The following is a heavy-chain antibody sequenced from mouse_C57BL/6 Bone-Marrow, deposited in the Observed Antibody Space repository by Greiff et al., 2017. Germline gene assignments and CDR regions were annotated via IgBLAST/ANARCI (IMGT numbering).Heavy chain of an antibody. Sequence: VQVVESGPELVKPGASVKISCKASGYAFSSSWMNWVKQRPGKGLEWIGRIYPGDGDTNYNGKFKGQATLAADKSSSTAYMQLSSLTSEDSAVYFCAREDGIYDGYLSYAMDYWGQGTSVTVSS. CDR3: AREDGIYDGYLSYAMDY. CDR1: GYAFSSSW. CDR2: IYPGDGDT. V-gene: IGHV1-82*01. J-gene: IGHJ4*01. D-gene: IGHD2-3*01.